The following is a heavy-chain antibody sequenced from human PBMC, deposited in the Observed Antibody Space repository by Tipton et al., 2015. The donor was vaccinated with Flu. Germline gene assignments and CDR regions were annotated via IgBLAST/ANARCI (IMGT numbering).Heavy chain of an antibody. V-gene: IGHV3-66*02. Sequence: AASGFIVSNNDINWVRQAPGKGLEWVSIIYTGVTTYYTDSVKGRFAISRDTSMNTVYLQMNSLRPEDAAVYYCARGYYGGNSYWYFDLWGRGTLVTVSS. CDR3: ARGYYGGNSYWYFDL. D-gene: IGHD4-23*01. J-gene: IGHJ2*01. CDR2: IYTGVTT. CDR1: GFIVSNND.